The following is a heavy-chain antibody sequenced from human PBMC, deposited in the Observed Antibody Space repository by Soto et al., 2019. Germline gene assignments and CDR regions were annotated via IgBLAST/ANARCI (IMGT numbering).Heavy chain of an antibody. V-gene: IGHV1-58*01. D-gene: IGHD3-22*01. CDR2: IVVGSGNT. J-gene: IGHJ4*02. CDR3: AATALSIDDSSGPAFDY. Sequence: SVKVSCKASGFTFTSSAVQWVRQARGQRLERIGWIVVGSGNTNYAQKFQERVTITRDMSTSTAYMELSSLRSEDTAVYYCAATALSIDDSSGPAFDYWGQGTLVTVSS. CDR1: GFTFTSSA.